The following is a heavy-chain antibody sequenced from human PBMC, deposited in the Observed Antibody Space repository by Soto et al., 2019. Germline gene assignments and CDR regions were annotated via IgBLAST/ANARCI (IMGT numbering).Heavy chain of an antibody. J-gene: IGHJ4*02. CDR1: GDSISTYD. CDR2: IYHSGTT. CDR3: ARVVTATSHYFDY. Sequence: SETLSLTCTVSGDSISTYDWSWIRQSPGKGLEWIGCIYHSGTTKYNPSLKSRVTISVDTSKNQFSLKLTSATAADTAVYFCARVVTATSHYFDYWGRGALVTV. D-gene: IGHD2-15*01. V-gene: IGHV4-59*01.